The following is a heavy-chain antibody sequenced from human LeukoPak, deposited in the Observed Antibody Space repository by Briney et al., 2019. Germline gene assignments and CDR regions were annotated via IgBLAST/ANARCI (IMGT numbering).Heavy chain of an antibody. CDR3: ARDGVRVWAAYYFDY. J-gene: IGHJ4*02. V-gene: IGHV3-33*01. Sequence: GGSLRLSCAASGFTFSSYAMHWVRQAPGKGLEGVAVIWFDGSNKYYVDSVKGRFSISRDNSKNTLYLQMNSLRAEDTAMYYCARDGVRVWAAYYFDYWGQGTLVTVSS. D-gene: IGHD3-3*01. CDR1: GFTFSSYA. CDR2: IWFDGSNK.